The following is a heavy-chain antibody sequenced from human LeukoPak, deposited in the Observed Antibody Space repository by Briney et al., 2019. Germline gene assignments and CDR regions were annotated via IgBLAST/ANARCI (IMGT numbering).Heavy chain of an antibody. J-gene: IGHJ4*02. Sequence: GGSLRLSCAASGFTSSSYWMHWVRQAPGKGLVWVSRINSDGSSTSYADSVKGRFTISRDNAKNTLYLQMNSLGAEDTAVYYCASIPPGIAAAGSTTDWGQGTLVTVSS. CDR3: ASIPPGIAAAGSTTD. V-gene: IGHV3-74*01. D-gene: IGHD6-13*01. CDR1: GFTSSSYW. CDR2: INSDGSST.